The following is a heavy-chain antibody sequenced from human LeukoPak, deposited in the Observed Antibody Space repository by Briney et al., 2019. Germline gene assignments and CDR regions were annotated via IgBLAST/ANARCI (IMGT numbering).Heavy chain of an antibody. V-gene: IGHV3-7*01. CDR1: GFTFSNYW. J-gene: IGHJ6*03. CDR3: ARDLIIGIAAAGTHRGYMDV. CDR2: IKQDGNEK. Sequence: GGSLRLSCEASGFTFSNYWMSWVRQAPGKGLEWVANIKQDGNEKYYADSVKGRFTISRDNAKNSLYLQMDYLSAVDTAVYYCARDLIIGIAAAGTHRGYMDVWGKGTTVTVSS. D-gene: IGHD6-13*01.